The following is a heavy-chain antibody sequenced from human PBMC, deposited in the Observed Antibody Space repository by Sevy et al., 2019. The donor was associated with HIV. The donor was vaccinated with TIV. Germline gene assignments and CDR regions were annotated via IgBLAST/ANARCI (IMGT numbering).Heavy chain of an antibody. D-gene: IGHD1-1*01. CDR2: ISYNGHI. CDR1: GGSITSRY. V-gene: IGHV4-59*08. CDR3: AGENAWGRGYS. J-gene: IGHJ4*02. Sequence: SETLSLTCTVSGGSITSRYWNWIRQPPGKGLEWMANISYNGHINSNPSLKIRVTLSLDTSTNQFSLRLSSVTAADTAMYYCAGENAWGRGYSWGQGTLVTVSS.